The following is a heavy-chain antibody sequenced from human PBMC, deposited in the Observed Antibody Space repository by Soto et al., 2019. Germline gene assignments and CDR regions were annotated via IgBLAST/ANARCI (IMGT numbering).Heavy chain of an antibody. CDR3: ARGRARSRNYYYSSGYYYRHYYYGMDV. Sequence: PSETLSLTCAVYGGSFSGYYWSWIRQPPGKGLEWIGEINHSGSTNYNPSLKSRVTISVDTSKNQFSLKLSSVTAADTAVYYCARGRARSRNYYYSSGYYYRHYYYGMDVCGQGTTVTVSS. V-gene: IGHV4-34*01. D-gene: IGHD3-22*01. J-gene: IGHJ6*02. CDR2: INHSGST. CDR1: GGSFSGYY.